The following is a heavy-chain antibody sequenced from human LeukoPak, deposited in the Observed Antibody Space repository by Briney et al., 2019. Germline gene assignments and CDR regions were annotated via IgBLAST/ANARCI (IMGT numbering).Heavy chain of an antibody. CDR3: AKDIVVTWYYYGMDV. J-gene: IGHJ6*02. D-gene: IGHD3-22*01. CDR2: ISWNSGSI. V-gene: IGHV3-9*01. CDR1: GFTFDDYA. Sequence: GGSLRLSCTASGFTFDDYAMHWVRQAPGKGLEWVSGISWNSGSIGYADSVKGRFTISRDNAKNSLYLQMNSLRAEDTALYYCAKDIVVTWYYYGMDVWGQGTTVTVSS.